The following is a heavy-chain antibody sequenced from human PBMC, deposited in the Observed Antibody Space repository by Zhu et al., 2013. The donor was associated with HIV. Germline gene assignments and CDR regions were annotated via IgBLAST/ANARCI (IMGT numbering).Heavy chain of an antibody. CDR1: GGTFSSYT. J-gene: IGHJ4*02. D-gene: IGHD6-13*01. V-gene: IGHV1-69*08. CDR3: AKEYSSSRPLDY. Sequence: QVQLVQSGAEVKKPGSSVKVSCKASGGTFSSYTISWVRQAPGQGLEWMGRIIPILGIANYAQKFQGRVTITADKSTSTAYMELSSLRSEDTAVYYCAKEYSSSRPLDYWGQGTLVTVSS. CDR2: IIPILGIA.